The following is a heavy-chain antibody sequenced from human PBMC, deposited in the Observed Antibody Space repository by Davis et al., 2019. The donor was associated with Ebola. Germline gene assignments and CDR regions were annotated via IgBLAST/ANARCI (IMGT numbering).Heavy chain of an antibody. CDR2: ISYDGSNK. V-gene: IGHV3-30-3*01. Sequence: PGGSLRLSCAASGFTFSSYAMHWVRQAPGKGLEWVAVISYDGSNKYYADSVKGRFTISRDNSKNTLYLQMNSLRAEDTAVYYCARVDHYYDSSCMDVWGQGTTVTVSS. CDR1: GFTFSSYA. J-gene: IGHJ6*02. D-gene: IGHD3-22*01. CDR3: ARVDHYYDSSCMDV.